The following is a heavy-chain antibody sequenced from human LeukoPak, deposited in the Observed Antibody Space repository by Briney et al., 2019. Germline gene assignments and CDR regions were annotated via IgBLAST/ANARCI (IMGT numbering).Heavy chain of an antibody. CDR3: ARGLTGTTGGLGFDFDY. CDR1: GFTFSSYS. D-gene: IGHD1-7*01. V-gene: IGHV3-21*01. Sequence: GGSLRLSCAASGFTFSSYSMNWVRQAPGKGLEWVSSISGSSSYIYYADSVKGRFTISRDNAKNSLYLQMNSLRAEDTAVYYCARGLTGTTGGLGFDFDYWGQGTLVTVSS. CDR2: ISGSSSYI. J-gene: IGHJ4*02.